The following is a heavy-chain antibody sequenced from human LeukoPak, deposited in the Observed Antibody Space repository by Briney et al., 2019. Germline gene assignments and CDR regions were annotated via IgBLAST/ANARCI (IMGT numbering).Heavy chain of an antibody. CDR1: GFTFSSYS. CDR3: ARAGSSGWYSGLDY. D-gene: IGHD6-19*01. CDR2: ISSSSSYI. Sequence: KPGGSLRLSCAASGFTFSSYSMNWVRQAPGKGLEWVSSISSSSSYIYYADSVKGRFTISRDNSKNTLYLQMNSLRAEDTAVYYCARAGSSGWYSGLDYWGQGTLVTVSS. V-gene: IGHV3-21*01. J-gene: IGHJ4*02.